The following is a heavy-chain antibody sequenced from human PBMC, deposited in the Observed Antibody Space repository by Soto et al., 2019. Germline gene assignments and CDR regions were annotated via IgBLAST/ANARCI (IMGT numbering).Heavy chain of an antibody. Sequence: SETLSLTCTVSGASISGGNNYWSWIRQYPGKGLEWIGYIYNSGNTYHNPSLKSRVSISVDISKNHFSLRLSSVTAADTAVYFRARDGVSGGDAFDTWGQGTMVTVSS. D-gene: IGHD3-16*01. CDR3: ARDGVSGGDAFDT. V-gene: IGHV4-31*03. CDR2: IYNSGNT. J-gene: IGHJ3*02. CDR1: GASISGGNNY.